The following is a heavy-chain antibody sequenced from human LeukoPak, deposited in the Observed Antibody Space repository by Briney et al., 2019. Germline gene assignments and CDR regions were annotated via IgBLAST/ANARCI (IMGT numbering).Heavy chain of an antibody. CDR2: ISGSGGST. CDR1: GFTFSSYA. D-gene: IGHD2-2*01. J-gene: IGHJ6*02. Sequence: GGSLRLSCAASGFTFSSYAMSWVRQAPGKGLEWVSAISGSGGSTYYADSVKGRFTISRDNSKNTLYLQMNSLRAEDTAVHYXXKVNPMPYYYGMDVWGQGTTVTVSS. CDR3: XKVNPMPYYYGMDV. V-gene: IGHV3-23*01.